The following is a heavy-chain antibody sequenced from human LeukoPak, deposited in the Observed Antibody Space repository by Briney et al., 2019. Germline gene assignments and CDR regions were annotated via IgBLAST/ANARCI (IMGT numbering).Heavy chain of an antibody. CDR3: ARGRGYSYGYLDY. J-gene: IGHJ4*02. CDR2: ISSSSSTI. CDR1: GFTVSSNY. Sequence: GGSLRLSCAASGFTVSSNYMSWVRQAPGKGLEWVSYISSSSSTIYYADSVKGRFTISRDNAKNSLYLQMNSLRAEDTAVYYCARGRGYSYGYLDYWGQGTLVTVSS. V-gene: IGHV3-48*01. D-gene: IGHD5-18*01.